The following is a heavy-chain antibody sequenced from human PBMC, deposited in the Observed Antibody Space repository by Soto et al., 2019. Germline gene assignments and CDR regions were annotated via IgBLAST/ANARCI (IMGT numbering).Heavy chain of an antibody. Sequence: SVKVSCKASGGTFISYAISWVRQAPGQGLEWMGGIIPIFGTANYAQKFQGRVTITADESTSTAYMELSSLRSEDTAVYYCARDIVATDYYGMDVWGQGTTVTVSS. CDR3: ARDIVATDYYGMDV. CDR1: GGTFISYA. D-gene: IGHD5-12*01. V-gene: IGHV1-69*13. J-gene: IGHJ6*02. CDR2: IIPIFGTA.